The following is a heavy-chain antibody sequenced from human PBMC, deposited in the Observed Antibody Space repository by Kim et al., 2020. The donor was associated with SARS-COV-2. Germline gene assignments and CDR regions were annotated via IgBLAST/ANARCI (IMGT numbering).Heavy chain of an antibody. V-gene: IGHV4-59*01. J-gene: IGHJ3*02. CDR3: ARDSGGYSYGFYYAFDI. Sequence: LKGRVTISVATSKNQFSLKLSSVTAADTAVYYCARDSGGYSYGFYYAFDIWGQGTMVTVSS. D-gene: IGHD5-18*01.